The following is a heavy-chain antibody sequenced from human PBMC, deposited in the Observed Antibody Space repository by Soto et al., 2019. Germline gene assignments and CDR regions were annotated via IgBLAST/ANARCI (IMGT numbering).Heavy chain of an antibody. J-gene: IGHJ6*02. CDR1: GGSISSYY. D-gene: IGHD3-9*01. Sequence: SETLSLTCTVSGGSISSYYWSWIRQPPGKGLEWIGYIYYSGSTNYNPSLKSRVAISVDTSKNQFSLKLSSVTAADTAVYYCARQRYDIWTGYYNYGMDVWGQGTTVTVSS. CDR2: IYYSGST. CDR3: ARQRYDIWTGYYNYGMDV. V-gene: IGHV4-59*08.